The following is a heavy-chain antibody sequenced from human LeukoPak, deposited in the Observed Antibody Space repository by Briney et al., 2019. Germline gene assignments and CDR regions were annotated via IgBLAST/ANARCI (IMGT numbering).Heavy chain of an antibody. J-gene: IGHJ6*02. CDR1: GFTFNNYG. Sequence: GGSLRLSCAASGFTFNNYGMHWVRQAPGKGLEWMALIWYDGSNKYYADSVKGRFTISRDNSKNTLYLQMNSLRAEDTAVYYCSREYFDWSRNYYYGMDVWGQGTTVAVSS. CDR3: SREYFDWSRNYYYGMDV. D-gene: IGHD3-9*01. V-gene: IGHV3-33*01. CDR2: IWYDGSNK.